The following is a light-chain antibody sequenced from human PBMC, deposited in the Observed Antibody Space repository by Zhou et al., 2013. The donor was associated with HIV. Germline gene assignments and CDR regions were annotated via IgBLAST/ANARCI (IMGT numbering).Light chain of an antibody. V-gene: IGKV3-15*01. Sequence: ERVMTQSPATLSVSPGERATLSCRASQSVSSNLAWYQQKPGQAPRLLIYSASTRATGIPARFSGSGSGTEFTLTISSLQPEDFATYYCQQLNSFSFGQGTKLEIK. J-gene: IGKJ2*01. CDR1: QSVSSN. CDR3: QQLNSFS. CDR2: SAS.